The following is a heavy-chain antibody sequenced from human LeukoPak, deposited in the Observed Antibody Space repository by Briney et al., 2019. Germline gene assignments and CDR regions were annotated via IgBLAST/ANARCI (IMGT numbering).Heavy chain of an antibody. Sequence: GGSLRLSCAASGFTVSSNYMNWVRQAPGKGLEWVSAISGSGGSTYYADSVKGRFTISRDNSKNSLYLQMNSLRAEDTAVYYCAKDAYYDFWSGYFFDYWGQGTLVTVSS. CDR2: ISGSGGST. J-gene: IGHJ4*02. CDR3: AKDAYYDFWSGYFFDY. V-gene: IGHV3-23*01. CDR1: GFTVSSNY. D-gene: IGHD3-3*01.